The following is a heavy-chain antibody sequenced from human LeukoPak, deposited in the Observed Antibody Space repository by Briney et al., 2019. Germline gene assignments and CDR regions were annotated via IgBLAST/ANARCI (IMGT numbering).Heavy chain of an antibody. Sequence: SETLSLTCTVSGCSISSYYWSWIRQPPGKGLEWIGFIYYSGSTNYNPSLKSRVTISVDTSKNQFSLKLSSVTAADTAVYYCARRGLWFGEITHDYWGQGTLVTVSS. CDR1: GCSISSYY. CDR3: ARRGLWFGEITHDY. J-gene: IGHJ4*02. CDR2: IYYSGST. D-gene: IGHD3-10*01. V-gene: IGHV4-59*01.